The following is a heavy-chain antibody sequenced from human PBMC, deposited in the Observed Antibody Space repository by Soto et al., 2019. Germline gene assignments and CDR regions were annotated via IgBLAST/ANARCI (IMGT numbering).Heavy chain of an antibody. D-gene: IGHD3-22*01. V-gene: IGHV3-23*01. J-gene: IGHJ3*02. Sequence: GGSLRLSCAASGFTLSSYAMSWVRQAPGKGLEWVSAISGSGGSTYYADSVKGRFTISRDNAKKSLYLQMNSLRAEDTAVYYCARGDYYDSSGPFSDAFDISGQGTMVTVSS. CDR1: GFTLSSYA. CDR3: ARGDYYDSSGPFSDAFDI. CDR2: ISGSGGST.